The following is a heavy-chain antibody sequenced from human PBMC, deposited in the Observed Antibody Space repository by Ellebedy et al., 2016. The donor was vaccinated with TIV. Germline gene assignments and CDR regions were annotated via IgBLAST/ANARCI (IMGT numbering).Heavy chain of an antibody. D-gene: IGHD3-22*01. Sequence: MPSETLSLTCGIYGGSLSGHYWSWIRQPPGKGLEWIGEINHSGSTNYNPSLKSRVTISVDTSKNQFSLKLSSVSAADTAVYYCARAAEGDYYDSSGYDYWGQGTLVTVSS. J-gene: IGHJ4*02. CDR2: INHSGST. CDR1: GGSLSGHY. CDR3: ARAAEGDYYDSSGYDY. V-gene: IGHV4-34*01.